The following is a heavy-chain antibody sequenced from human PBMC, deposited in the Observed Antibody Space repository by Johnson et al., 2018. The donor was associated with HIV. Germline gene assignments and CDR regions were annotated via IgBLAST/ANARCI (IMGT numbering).Heavy chain of an antibody. CDR3: AKALRIAGADYRGDAFDI. J-gene: IGHJ3*02. Sequence: VQLVESGGGLVQPRGSLRLSCEASGFTVSITYMSWVRQAPGKGLEWVSVIYSGGSTYYADSVRGRFTISRDSSNNTLCLQMNSLRAEDTALYYCAKALRIAGADYRGDAFDIWGQGTMVTVSS. CDR2: IYSGGST. CDR1: GFTVSITY. D-gene: IGHD6-19*01. V-gene: IGHV3-66*02.